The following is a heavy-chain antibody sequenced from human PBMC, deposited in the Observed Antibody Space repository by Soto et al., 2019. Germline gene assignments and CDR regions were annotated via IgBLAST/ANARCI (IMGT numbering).Heavy chain of an antibody. CDR2: ISSSSSTI. J-gene: IGHJ3*02. Sequence: GGSLRLSCAASGFTFSSYSMNWVRQAPGKGLEWVSYISSSSSTIYYADSVKGRFTISRDNAKNSLYLQMNSLRDEDTAVYYCARTFWTYYYDSSGYVDAFDIWGQGTMVTVSS. CDR1: GFTFSSYS. CDR3: ARTFWTYYYDSSGYVDAFDI. V-gene: IGHV3-48*02. D-gene: IGHD3-22*01.